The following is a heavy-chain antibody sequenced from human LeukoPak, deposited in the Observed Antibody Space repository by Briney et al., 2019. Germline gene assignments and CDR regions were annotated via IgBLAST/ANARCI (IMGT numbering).Heavy chain of an antibody. Sequence: SVKVSCKASGGTFSSYAISWVRQAPGQGLEWMGGIIPIFGTANYAQKFQGRVTITADKSTSTAYMELSSLRSEDTAVYYCARGSSWYEDYYYYYYMDAWGKGTTVTVSS. CDR2: IIPIFGTA. CDR3: ARGSSWYEDYYYYYYMDA. D-gene: IGHD6-13*01. CDR1: GGTFSSYA. J-gene: IGHJ6*03. V-gene: IGHV1-69*06.